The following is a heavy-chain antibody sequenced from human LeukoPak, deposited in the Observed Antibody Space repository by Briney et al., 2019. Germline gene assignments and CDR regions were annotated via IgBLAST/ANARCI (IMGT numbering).Heavy chain of an antibody. CDR3: AKEVGAGWNWFDP. V-gene: IGHV4-4*07. CDR1: GGSISSDY. J-gene: IGHJ5*02. D-gene: IGHD1-26*01. CDR2: IYTSGYT. Sequence: PSETLSLTCTVSGGSISSDYWSWIRQPAGKGLEWIGRIYTSGYTKYNPSLKSRVTMSVDTSKEQFSLKLSSVTAADTAVYYCAKEVGAGWNWFDPWGQGTLVTVSS.